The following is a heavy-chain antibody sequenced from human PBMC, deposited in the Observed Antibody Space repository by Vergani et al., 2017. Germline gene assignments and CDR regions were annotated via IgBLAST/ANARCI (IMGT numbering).Heavy chain of an antibody. CDR1: GQTFAVYD. CDR3: ARGDYGILTGYRY. Sequence: QVQLVQSGPEVKKTGASVRVSCKGFGQTFAVYDINWVRQAPGQGLEWMGWMNPSGGHTNYAQKFQGRVTMTRDTSTSTVYMELSSLRSEDTAIYYCARGDYGILTGYRYWGQGTLVTVSA. V-gene: IGHV1-46*03. CDR2: MNPSGGHT. J-gene: IGHJ4*02. D-gene: IGHD3-9*01.